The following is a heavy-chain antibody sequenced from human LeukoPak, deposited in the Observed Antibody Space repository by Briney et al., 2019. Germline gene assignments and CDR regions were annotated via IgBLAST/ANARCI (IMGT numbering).Heavy chain of an antibody. D-gene: IGHD6-19*01. CDR2: IISSSLDI. CDR1: GFTFSSYT. V-gene: IGHV3-21*01. J-gene: IGHJ4*02. Sequence: GGSLRLSCAASGFTFSSYTMKWVRQAPGKGLEWVSSIISSSLDIDYADSVKGRSTISRDNTGKSLFLQMSSLRVEDTAIYYCATIEGDSGGWRFDYWGQGALVTVSS. CDR3: ATIEGDSGGWRFDY.